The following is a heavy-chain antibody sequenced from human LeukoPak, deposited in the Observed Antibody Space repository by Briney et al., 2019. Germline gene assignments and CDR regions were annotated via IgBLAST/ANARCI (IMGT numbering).Heavy chain of an antibody. D-gene: IGHD3-22*01. J-gene: IGHJ4*02. Sequence: GASVKVSCKASGGTFSSYAISWVRQAPGQGLEWMGGIIPIFSTANYAQKFQGRVTITADKSTSTAYMELSSLRSEDTAVYYCARDYYDSSGYCVYWGQGTLVTVSS. CDR1: GGTFSSYA. CDR2: IIPIFSTA. V-gene: IGHV1-69*06. CDR3: ARDYYDSSGYCVY.